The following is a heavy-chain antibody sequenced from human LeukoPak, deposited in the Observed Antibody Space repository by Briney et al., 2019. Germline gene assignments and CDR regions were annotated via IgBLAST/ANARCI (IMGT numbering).Heavy chain of an antibody. V-gene: IGHV1-69*04. J-gene: IGHJ4*02. Sequence: ASVKVSCKASGGTFISYAISWVRQAPGQGLEWMGRIIPILGIANYAQKFQGRVTITADKSTSTAYMELSSLRSEDTAVYYCARVGSSSSLDYWGQGTLVTVSS. CDR3: ARVGSSSSLDY. CDR1: GGTFISYA. D-gene: IGHD6-6*01. CDR2: IIPILGIA.